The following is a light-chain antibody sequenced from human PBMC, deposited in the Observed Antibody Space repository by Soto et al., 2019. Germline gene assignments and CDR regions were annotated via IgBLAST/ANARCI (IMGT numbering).Light chain of an antibody. V-gene: IGLV2-14*01. CDR3: NSDTTGTTWV. CDR1: TSDVGRYNY. Sequence: QSALTQPASVSGSPGQSITISCTGTTSDVGRYNYVSWHQQHPGKAPKLLIFDVSNRPSGVSDRFSGSKSGNTASLTISGLHAEYEADDYCNSDTTGTTWVFGGGTKLTVL. CDR2: DVS. J-gene: IGLJ3*02.